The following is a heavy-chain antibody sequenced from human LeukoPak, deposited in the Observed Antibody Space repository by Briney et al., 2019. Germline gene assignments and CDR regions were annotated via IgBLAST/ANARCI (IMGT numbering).Heavy chain of an antibody. CDR2: IKQDGSKK. Sequence: GGSLRLSCAASGFTFSTSWMTWVRQAPGKGLEWVADIKQDGSKKEYVDSVKGRFTISRDNAKNSLYLQMNSLRAEDTAMYYCATNPYGGKGYDCWGQGTLVTVSS. D-gene: IGHD2-21*01. J-gene: IGHJ4*02. CDR3: ATNPYGGKGYDC. CDR1: GFTFSTSW. V-gene: IGHV3-7*01.